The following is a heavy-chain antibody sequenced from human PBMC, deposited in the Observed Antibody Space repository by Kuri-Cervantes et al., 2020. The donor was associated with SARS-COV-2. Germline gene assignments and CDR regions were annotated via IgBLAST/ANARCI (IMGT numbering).Heavy chain of an antibody. Sequence: GESLKISCAASGFTFSSYAMHWVRQAPGKGLEWVAVISYDGSNKYYADSVKGRFTISRDNSKNTLYLQMNSLRAEDTAVYYCAREEYCSSTSCGNWFDPWGQGTLVTVSS. CDR1: GFTFSSYA. V-gene: IGHV3-30-3*01. CDR3: AREEYCSSTSCGNWFDP. D-gene: IGHD2-2*01. CDR2: ISYDGSNK. J-gene: IGHJ5*02.